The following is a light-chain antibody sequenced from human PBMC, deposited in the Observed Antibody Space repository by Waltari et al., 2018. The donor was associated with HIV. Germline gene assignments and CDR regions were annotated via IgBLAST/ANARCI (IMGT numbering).Light chain of an antibody. Sequence: EIVVTQFPAALSVSPGERASLSCTVSQSVSTYLAWYHQVPGQALRLLISDSSNRATGVPVRFSGSGSGTHFILTISSLQSEDSGVYYCQQYSDWPRAFGLGTKVEV. J-gene: IGKJ1*01. V-gene: IGKV3-15*01. CDR3: QQYSDWPRA. CDR1: QSVSTY. CDR2: DSS.